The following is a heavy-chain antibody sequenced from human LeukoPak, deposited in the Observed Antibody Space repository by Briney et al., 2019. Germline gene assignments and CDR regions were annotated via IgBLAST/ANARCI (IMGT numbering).Heavy chain of an antibody. J-gene: IGHJ5*02. CDR1: GYTFTSYG. CDR2: ISAYNGNT. Sequence: GASVKVSCKASGYTFTSYGISWVRQAPGQWLEWMGWISAYNGNTNYAQKFQGRVTMTRDTSTSTVYMELSSLRSEDTAVYYCAREGVGPTIVVVPAATIGASEPFDPWGQGTLVTVSS. CDR3: AREGVGPTIVVVPAATIGASEPFDP. V-gene: IGHV1-18*01. D-gene: IGHD2-2*01.